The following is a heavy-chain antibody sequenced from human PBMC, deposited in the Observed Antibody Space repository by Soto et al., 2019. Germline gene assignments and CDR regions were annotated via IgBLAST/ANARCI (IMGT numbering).Heavy chain of an antibody. D-gene: IGHD2-15*01. J-gene: IGHJ6*03. CDR1: GFSVSSKY. V-gene: IGHV3-66*01. CDR2: IQRGGPT. Sequence: GGSLRGCYAASGFSVSSKYMSWVRQAPGKGQEWVSLIQRGGPTSYADSVKGRFTISRDTSENTLHLQMDSLRAEDTAVYYCARDDVLCDGGRCYGVPLDLWGKGTTVTVS. CDR3: ARDDVLCDGGRCYGVPLDL.